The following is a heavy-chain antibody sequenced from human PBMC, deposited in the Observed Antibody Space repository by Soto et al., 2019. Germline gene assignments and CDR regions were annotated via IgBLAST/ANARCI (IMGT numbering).Heavy chain of an antibody. CDR1: GFTFSDYY. J-gene: IGHJ6*03. V-gene: IGHV3-11*01. CDR3: ARERSPAVYYYYYYMDV. D-gene: IGHD3-3*01. Sequence: QVKLVESGGGLVKPGGSLRLSCAASGFTFSDYYMSWIRQAPGKGLEWVSYISSSGSTIYYADSVKGRFTISRDNAKNSLYLQMNSLRADDTAVYYCARERSPAVYYYYYYMDVCGKGTTVTFSS. CDR2: ISSSGSTI.